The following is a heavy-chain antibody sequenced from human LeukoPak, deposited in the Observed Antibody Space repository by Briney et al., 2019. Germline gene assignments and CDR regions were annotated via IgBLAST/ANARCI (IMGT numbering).Heavy chain of an antibody. CDR1: GGSISSYY. Sequence: SETLSLTCTVSGGSISSYYWSWIRQPPGKGLEWIGYIYYSGSTNYNPSLKSRVTISVDTSKNQFSLKLSSVTAADTAVYYCAREDFWSGTIDYWGQGTLVTVSS. J-gene: IGHJ4*02. CDR2: IYYSGST. V-gene: IGHV4-59*01. D-gene: IGHD3-3*01. CDR3: AREDFWSGTIDY.